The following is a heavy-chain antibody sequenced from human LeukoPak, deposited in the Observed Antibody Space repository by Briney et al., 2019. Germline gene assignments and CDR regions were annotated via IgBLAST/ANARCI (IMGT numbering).Heavy chain of an antibody. CDR3: ARDRGFSYGIDF. D-gene: IGHD5-18*01. CDR2: IQQDGSEK. CDR1: GFTFSDYW. Sequence: PGESLRLSCAASGFTFSDYWMSWVRQAPRKGLEWVANIQQDGSEKYYVDSVKGRFTISRDNAKKSLFLQVSSLRGEDTAVYYCARDRGFSYGIDFWGQGTLVTASS. V-gene: IGHV3-7*04. J-gene: IGHJ4*02.